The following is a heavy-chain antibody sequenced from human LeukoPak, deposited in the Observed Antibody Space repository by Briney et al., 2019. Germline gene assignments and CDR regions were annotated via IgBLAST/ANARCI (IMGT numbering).Heavy chain of an antibody. Sequence: GGSLRLSCAASGFTFSSYEMNWVRQAPGKGLEWVAVISYDGSNKYYADSVKGRFTISRDNSKNTLYLQMNSLRAEDTAVYYCAKGKRREMATFFDYWGQGTLVTVSS. CDR1: GFTFSSYE. D-gene: IGHD5-24*01. CDR3: AKGKRREMATFFDY. CDR2: ISYDGSNK. V-gene: IGHV3-30*18. J-gene: IGHJ4*02.